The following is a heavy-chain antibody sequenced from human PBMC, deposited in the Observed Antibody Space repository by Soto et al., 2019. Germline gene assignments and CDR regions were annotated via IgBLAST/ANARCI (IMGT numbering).Heavy chain of an antibody. Sequence: GSLRLSCAASGFTFSSYGMHWVRQAPGKGLEWVAVISYDGSNKYYADSVKGRFTISRDNSKNTLYLQMNSLRPEDTAVYYCAKDIAYYDYVWGSYPSYWGQGP. D-gene: IGHD3-16*01. CDR1: GFTFSSYG. CDR2: ISYDGSNK. V-gene: IGHV3-30*18. J-gene: IGHJ4*02. CDR3: AKDIAYYDYVWGSYPSY.